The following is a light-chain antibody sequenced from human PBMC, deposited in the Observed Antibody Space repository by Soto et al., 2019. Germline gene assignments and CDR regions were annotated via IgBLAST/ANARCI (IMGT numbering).Light chain of an antibody. CDR2: DVS. CDR3: CSYAATYVV. CDR1: SSDVGGYNF. Sequence: QSALTQPRSVSGSPGQSVTISCTGTSSDVGGYNFVSWYQQHPGKAPKVMIYDVSKRPSGVPDRFSGSKSGNTASLTISGVQAEDEADYYCCSYAATYVVFGGGTKVTVL. V-gene: IGLV2-11*01. J-gene: IGLJ2*01.